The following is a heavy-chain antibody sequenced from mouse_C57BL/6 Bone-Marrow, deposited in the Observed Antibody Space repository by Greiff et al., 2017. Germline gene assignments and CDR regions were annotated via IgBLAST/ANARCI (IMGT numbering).Heavy chain of an antibody. CDR1: GFTFSSYG. CDR3: ARQGGGDDARDY. D-gene: IGHD2-13*01. Sequence: EVQLVESGGDLVKPGGSLKLSCAASGFTFSSYGMSWVRQTPDKRLEWVATISSGGSYTYYPDSVKGRVTFSRDNATNTLYLQMSSLKSEDTAVYDCARQGGGDDARDYWGQGTSGTVSS. CDR2: ISSGGSYT. J-gene: IGHJ4*01. V-gene: IGHV5-6*01.